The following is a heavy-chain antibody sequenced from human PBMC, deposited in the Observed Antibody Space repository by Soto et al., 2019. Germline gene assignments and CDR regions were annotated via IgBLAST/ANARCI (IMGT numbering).Heavy chain of an antibody. CDR1: GFTFSSYG. V-gene: IGHV3-30*18. Sequence: QVQLVESGGGLVQPGRSLRLSCAASGFTFSSYGMHWVRQAPGKGLEWVAVISSDGSNKYYADSVKGRFTISRDNSKNTLYLQKNSLRAKDTAVYYCANDLALYDILTGSGMGVWGKRTTVTVSS. J-gene: IGHJ6*04. D-gene: IGHD3-9*01. CDR2: ISSDGSNK. CDR3: ANDLALYDILTGSGMGV.